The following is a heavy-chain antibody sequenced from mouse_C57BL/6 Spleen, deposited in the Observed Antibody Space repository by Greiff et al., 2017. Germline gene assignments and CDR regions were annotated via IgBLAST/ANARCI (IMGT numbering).Heavy chain of an antibody. CDR2: YYRRDGST. CDR1: GYTFTSYD. Sequence: QVQLKQSGPELVKPGASVKLSCKASGYTFTSYDINLEKQRPGQGLGWIGWYYRRDGSTKYNEKFKGKATLTVDTSSSTAYMELHSLTSEDSAVYFCARRHYADYWGQGTTLTVSS. CDR3: ARRHYADY. V-gene: IGHV1-85*01. J-gene: IGHJ2*01.